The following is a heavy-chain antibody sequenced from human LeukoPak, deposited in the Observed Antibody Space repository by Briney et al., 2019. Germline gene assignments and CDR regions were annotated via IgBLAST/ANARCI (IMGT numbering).Heavy chain of an antibody. D-gene: IGHD3-22*01. CDR1: GFTFSSYA. CDR2: IGGSGGST. CDR3: AKDDSSGYYYWDY. J-gene: IGHJ4*02. Sequence: GGSLRLSCAASGFTFSSYAMSWVRQAPGKGLEWVSAIGGSGGSTYYADSVKGRFTISRDNSKNTLYLQMNSLRAEDTAVYYCAKDDSSGYYYWDYWGQGTLVTVSS. V-gene: IGHV3-23*01.